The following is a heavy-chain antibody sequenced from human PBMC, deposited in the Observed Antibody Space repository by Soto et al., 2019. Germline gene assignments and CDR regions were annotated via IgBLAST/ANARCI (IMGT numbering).Heavy chain of an antibody. D-gene: IGHD3-3*01. V-gene: IGHV3-30*03. CDR1: GFTFSIYS. CDR2: ITYDGSNI. J-gene: IGHJ4*02. Sequence: PGGSLRLSCAASGFTFSIYSMNWVRQAPGKGLEWVSYITYDGSNIYYADSVKGRFTVSRDNSKNTLYLQVNSLRAEDTAVYYCARDKRDLRFLEWSYYFDYWGQGTLVTVSS. CDR3: ARDKRDLRFLEWSYYFDY.